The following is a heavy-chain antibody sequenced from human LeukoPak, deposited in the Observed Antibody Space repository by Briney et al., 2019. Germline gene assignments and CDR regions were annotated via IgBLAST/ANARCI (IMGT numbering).Heavy chain of an antibody. CDR1: GGSISSGSYY. D-gene: IGHD1-1*01. CDR2: IYTSGST. Sequence: SETLSLTCTVSGGSISSGSYYWSWIRQPAGKGLEWIGRIYTSGSTSYNPSLKSRVTISVDTSKNQFSLKLSSVTAADTAVYYCARDPSPSQLGFDAFDIWGQGTMVTVSS. CDR3: ARDPSPSQLGFDAFDI. J-gene: IGHJ3*02. V-gene: IGHV4-61*02.